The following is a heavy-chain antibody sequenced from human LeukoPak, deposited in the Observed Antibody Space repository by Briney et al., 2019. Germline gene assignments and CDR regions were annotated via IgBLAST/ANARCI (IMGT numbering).Heavy chain of an antibody. D-gene: IGHD4-17*01. CDR3: ARDESGFYGDSYDD. V-gene: IGHV1-2*02. Sequence: ASVKVSCKASGYAFTDYYIQWVRQAPGQGLEWMAWINPGTGVTKYAQRFQGRVTVTRDTSINTAYMELSGLRSDDTAVYYCARDESGFYGDSYDDWGQGTRVTVPS. CDR2: INPGTGVT. J-gene: IGHJ4*02. CDR1: GYAFTDYY.